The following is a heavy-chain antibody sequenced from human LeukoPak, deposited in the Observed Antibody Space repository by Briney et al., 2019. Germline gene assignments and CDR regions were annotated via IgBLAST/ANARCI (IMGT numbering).Heavy chain of an antibody. CDR1: GFTFSSYA. Sequence: PGGSLRLSCAASGFTFSSYAMSWVRQAPGKGLEWVSAISGSGGSTYYADSVKGRFTISRDNPKNTLYLQMNSLRAEDTAVYYCAKVSYYYDSSGYYEGLFDYWGQGTLVTVSS. CDR3: AKVSYYYDSSGYYEGLFDY. V-gene: IGHV3-23*01. CDR2: ISGSGGST. D-gene: IGHD3-22*01. J-gene: IGHJ4*02.